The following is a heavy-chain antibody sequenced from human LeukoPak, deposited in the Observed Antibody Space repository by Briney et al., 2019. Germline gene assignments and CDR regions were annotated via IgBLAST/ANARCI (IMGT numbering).Heavy chain of an antibody. CDR1: GFTFSSYG. CDR3: AKDAIGTPLCY. J-gene: IGHJ4*02. CDR2: IWYDGSNK. V-gene: IGHV3-33*06. D-gene: IGHD1-1*01. Sequence: GGSLRLSCAASGFTFSSYGMHWVRQAPGKGLEWVAVIWYDGSNKYYADSVKGRFTISRDNSKNTLYLQMNSLRAEDTAVYYCAKDAIGTPLCYWGQGTLVTVSS.